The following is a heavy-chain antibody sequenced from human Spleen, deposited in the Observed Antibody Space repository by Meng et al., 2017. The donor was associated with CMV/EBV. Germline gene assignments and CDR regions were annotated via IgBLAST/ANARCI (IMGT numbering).Heavy chain of an antibody. D-gene: IGHD4-17*01. V-gene: IGHV3-9*01. CDR1: GFTFDDYA. CDR3: AKGGDYSAFDI. J-gene: IGHJ3*02. Sequence: SLKISCAASGFTFDDYAMHWVRQAPGKGLEWVSGISWNSGSIGYADSVKGQFTISRDNAKNSPYLQMNSLRAEDTALYYCAKGGDYSAFDIWGQGTMVTVSS. CDR2: ISWNSGSI.